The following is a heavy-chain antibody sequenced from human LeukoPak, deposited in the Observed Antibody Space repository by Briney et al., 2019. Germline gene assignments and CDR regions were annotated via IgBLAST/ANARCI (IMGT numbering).Heavy chain of an antibody. V-gene: IGHV3-11*06. CDR3: ARGQIYYDGSGFDY. Sequence: GGSLRLSCAASEFTFSDCYMSWVRQAPGEGLAWVSYISSSSSYIYYADSVKGRFTISRDNAKNSLYLQMNSLRAEDTAVYYCARGQIYYDGSGFDYWGQGTLVTVSS. J-gene: IGHJ4*02. CDR2: ISSSSSYI. CDR1: EFTFSDCY. D-gene: IGHD3-22*01.